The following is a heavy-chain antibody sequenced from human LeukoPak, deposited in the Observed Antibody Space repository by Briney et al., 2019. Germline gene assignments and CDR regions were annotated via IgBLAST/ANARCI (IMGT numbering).Heavy chain of an antibody. CDR1: GFTLSSYA. CDR2: ISYDGSNK. CDR3: ARGSVAGFSWYFDL. Sequence: PGGSLRLSCAASGFTLSSYAMHWVRQAPGKGLEWVAVISYDGSNKYYADSVKGRFTISRDNSKNTLYLQMNSLRAEDTAVYYCARGSVAGFSWYFDLWGRGTLVTVSS. V-gene: IGHV3-30*04. D-gene: IGHD6-19*01. J-gene: IGHJ2*01.